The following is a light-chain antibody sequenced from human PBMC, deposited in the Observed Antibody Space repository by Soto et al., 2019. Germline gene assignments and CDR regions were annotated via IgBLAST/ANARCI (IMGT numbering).Light chain of an antibody. V-gene: IGKV3-20*01. Sequence: EIVLTQSPGTLSLSPGERATLSGRASQSVSSSYLAWYQQKPGQAPRLLIYAASSRATGIPDRFSGSGSGTDFTLTISRLEPEDFAVYYCQQYGTSLFTFGPGTKVDIQ. J-gene: IGKJ3*01. CDR1: QSVSSSY. CDR3: QQYGTSLFT. CDR2: AAS.